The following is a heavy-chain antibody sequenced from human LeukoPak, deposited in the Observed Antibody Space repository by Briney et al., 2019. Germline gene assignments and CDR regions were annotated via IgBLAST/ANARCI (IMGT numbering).Heavy chain of an antibody. CDR2: IYYSGST. J-gene: IGHJ4*02. CDR3: ARHNPAGVSSFDY. CDR1: GGSISGYY. V-gene: IGHV4-59*08. Sequence: SETLSLTCTVSGGSISGYYWSWIRQPPGEGLEWIGCIYYSGSTNYNPSLKSRVTISVDTSKNQFFLKLRSVTAADTAVYYCARHNPAGVSSFDYWGQGTLVTVYS. D-gene: IGHD3-10*01.